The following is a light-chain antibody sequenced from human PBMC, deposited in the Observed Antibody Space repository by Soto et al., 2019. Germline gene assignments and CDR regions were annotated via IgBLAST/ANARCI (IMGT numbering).Light chain of an antibody. V-gene: IGKV3-15*01. J-gene: IGKJ2*01. CDR3: QQYNNWPIT. Sequence: EIVMTQSPATLSVSPGERATLSCRASQSVSSNLAWYQQKPGQAPRLLIYGASTRATGIPARFSGSGSGTEFTLTISSLQSEDFAVYHCQQYNNWPITVGQGTKVDIK. CDR1: QSVSSN. CDR2: GAS.